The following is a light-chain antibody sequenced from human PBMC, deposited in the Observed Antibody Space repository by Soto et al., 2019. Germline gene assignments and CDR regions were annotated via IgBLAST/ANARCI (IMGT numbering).Light chain of an antibody. Sequence: QSALTQPPSASGSPGQSVTISCTGTSRDIGGYYFVSWYQQHPGKATKLLIYDVIKTPSGVPDRFSGSKSGNTASLTVSGLQTDDEADYYCSSYGGSNNLLFGGGTKLTVL. CDR2: DVI. CDR1: SRDIGGYYF. CDR3: SSYGGSNNLL. J-gene: IGLJ2*01. V-gene: IGLV2-8*01.